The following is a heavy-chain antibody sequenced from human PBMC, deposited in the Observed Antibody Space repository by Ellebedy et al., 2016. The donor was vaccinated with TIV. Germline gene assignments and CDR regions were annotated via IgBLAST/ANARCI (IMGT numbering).Heavy chain of an antibody. V-gene: IGHV3-23*01. CDR1: GFTFSTYA. Sequence: GGSLRLSXTASGFTFSTYAMSWVRQAPGKGLEWVSSSTDSGGGTFYADSVKGRFTISRDNSKSTLSLQMNSLRAEDTAVYYCAKGVAAAGLFDYWGQGTLVTVSS. J-gene: IGHJ4*02. D-gene: IGHD6-13*01. CDR2: STDSGGGT. CDR3: AKGVAAAGLFDY.